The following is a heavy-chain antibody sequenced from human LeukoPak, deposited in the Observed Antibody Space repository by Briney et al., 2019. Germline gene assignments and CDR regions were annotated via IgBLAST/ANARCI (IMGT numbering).Heavy chain of an antibody. D-gene: IGHD6-19*01. CDR3: VVKTTPVAGTRGGFRLDPLSSWFYP. CDR2: LDSEDGET. Sequence: WASVKVSCKVSGYTLTELSIHWVRQAPGTGLEWMGGLDSEDGETTYAQKFQGRVTMTEDASIDTAFMELSSLRSEDTAVYYCVVKTTPVAGTRGGFRLDPLSSWFYPWGQGTLVTVSS. V-gene: IGHV1-24*01. CDR1: GYTLTELS. J-gene: IGHJ5*02.